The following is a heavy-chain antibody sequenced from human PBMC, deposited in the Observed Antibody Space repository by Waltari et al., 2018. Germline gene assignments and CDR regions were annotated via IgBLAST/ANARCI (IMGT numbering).Heavy chain of an antibody. CDR3: ARNFGTGYFYYGMDV. J-gene: IGHJ6*02. V-gene: IGHV3-20*01. CDR1: GFIFDDYG. Sequence: EVQLVESGGSVVRPGGSLRLSCVASGFIFDDYGLTWVRQVPGKGLECVSGINWSGDNAGYADSVKGRFTVSRDNAKNSLYLEMNSLRAEDTALYHCARNFGTGYFYYGMDVWGQGTTVTVSS. CDR2: INWSGDNA. D-gene: IGHD2-15*01.